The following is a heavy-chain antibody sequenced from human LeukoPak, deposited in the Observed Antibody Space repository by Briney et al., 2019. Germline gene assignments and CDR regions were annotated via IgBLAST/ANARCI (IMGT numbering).Heavy chain of an antibody. D-gene: IGHD2-21*01. CDR2: ISGSGGST. CDR1: GFTFSSYA. CDR3: AKVDVDLGTYDY. J-gene: IGHJ4*02. V-gene: IGHV3-23*01. Sequence: AGGSLRLSCAASGFTFSSYAMSWVRQAPGKGLEWVSAISGSGGSTYYADSVKGRFTISRDNSKNTLYLQMNSLRAEDTAVYYCAKVDVDLGTYDYWGQGTLVTVSS.